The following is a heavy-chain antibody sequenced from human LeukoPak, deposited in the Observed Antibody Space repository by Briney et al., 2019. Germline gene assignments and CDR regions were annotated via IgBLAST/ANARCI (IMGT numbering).Heavy chain of an antibody. J-gene: IGHJ4*02. Sequence: APVKVSCKASGYSFIDYYMHWVRQAPGQGLEWMGWINPKSGGTNYAQKFQDRVTMTTDTSISTAYMELSRLTSDDTAVYYCAPATMTFDYWGQGTLVTVSS. V-gene: IGHV1-2*02. CDR3: APATMTFDY. CDR2: INPKSGGT. D-gene: IGHD5-24*01. CDR1: GYSFIDYY.